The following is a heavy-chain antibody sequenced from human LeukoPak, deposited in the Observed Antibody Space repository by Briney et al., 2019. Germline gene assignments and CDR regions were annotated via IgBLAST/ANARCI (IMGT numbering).Heavy chain of an antibody. CDR1: GGSISSNSYY. CDR2: ISRSATTI. CDR3: ARVGALSSSWLLY. J-gene: IGHJ4*02. V-gene: IGHV3-11*04. D-gene: IGHD6-13*01. Sequence: LSLTCAVSGGSISSNSYYWGWIRQPPGKGLEWVSSISRSATTIYYADSVKGRFTISRDNAKNSLYLQMNSLRAEDTAVYFCARVGALSSSWLLYWGQGTLVTVSS.